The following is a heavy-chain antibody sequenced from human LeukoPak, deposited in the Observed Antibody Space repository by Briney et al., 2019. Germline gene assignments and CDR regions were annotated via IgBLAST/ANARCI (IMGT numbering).Heavy chain of an antibody. D-gene: IGHD3-3*01. Sequence: PGGPLRLSCAASGFTLSSYSINGVRQARRKGRHRGSSISSSSSYIYYAVSVKGLFTISRDNAKNSLYLQMNSLRAEDTAVYYCARADFPYAFDIWGQGTMVTVSS. CDR2: ISSSSSYI. V-gene: IGHV3-21*01. J-gene: IGHJ3*02. CDR3: ARADFPYAFDI. CDR1: GFTLSSYS.